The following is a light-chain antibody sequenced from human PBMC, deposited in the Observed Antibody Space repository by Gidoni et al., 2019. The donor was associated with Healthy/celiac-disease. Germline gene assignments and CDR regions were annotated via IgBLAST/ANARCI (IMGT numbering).Light chain of an antibody. CDR2: AAS. CDR3: QQSYSTPYT. V-gene: IGKV1-39*01. CDR1: QSISSY. J-gene: IGKJ2*01. Sequence: DIQMTQSPSSLSASVGDRVTITCRESQSISSYLDWYQQKPGKAPKLLIYAASSLQSGVPSRFSGSGSGTDFTLTISSLQPEDFATYYCQQSYSTPYTFXQXTKLXIK.